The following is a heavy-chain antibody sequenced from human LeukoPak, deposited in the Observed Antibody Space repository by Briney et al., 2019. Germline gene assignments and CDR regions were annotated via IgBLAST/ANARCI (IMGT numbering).Heavy chain of an antibody. CDR2: ISYDGSNK. Sequence: AGGSLRLSCAASGFTFSSYAMHWVRQAPGKGLEWVAVISYDGSNKYYADSVKGRFTISRDNSKNTLYLQMNSLRAEDTAVYYCARDPGYSGYDPFDYWGQGTLVTVSS. D-gene: IGHD5-12*01. J-gene: IGHJ4*02. CDR3: ARDPGYSGYDPFDY. V-gene: IGHV3-30-3*01. CDR1: GFTFSSYA.